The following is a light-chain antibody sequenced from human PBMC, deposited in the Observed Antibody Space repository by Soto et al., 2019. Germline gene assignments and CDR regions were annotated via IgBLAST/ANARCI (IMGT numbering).Light chain of an antibody. V-gene: IGLV2-14*01. CDR2: EVN. J-gene: IGLJ1*01. CDR1: SSDVGGCDC. CDR3: TSFTSTSTYV. Sequence: QSVLTQPASVSGSPGQSISISCTGTSSDVGGCDCVSWYQQHPGKAPKLMIYEVNNRPSGVSNRFSGSKSGNTASPTISGLQAEDEADYYCTSFTSTSTYVCGTGTKLTVL.